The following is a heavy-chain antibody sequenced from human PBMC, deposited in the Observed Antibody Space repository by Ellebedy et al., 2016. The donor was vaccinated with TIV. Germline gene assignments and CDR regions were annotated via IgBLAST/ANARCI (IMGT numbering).Heavy chain of an antibody. Sequence: AASVKVSCKASGYTFTSYAMHWVRQAPGQRLEWMGWINAGNGNTKYSQKFQGRVTITRDTSASTAYMELSSLRSEDTAVYYCASRSGKYYYDSSGYYPESYYGMDVWGQGTTVTVSS. CDR3: ASRSGKYYYDSSGYYPESYYGMDV. J-gene: IGHJ6*02. V-gene: IGHV1-3*01. CDR1: GYTFTSYA. D-gene: IGHD3-22*01. CDR2: INAGNGNT.